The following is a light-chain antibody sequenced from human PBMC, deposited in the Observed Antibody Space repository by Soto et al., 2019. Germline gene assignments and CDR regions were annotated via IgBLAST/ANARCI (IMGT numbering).Light chain of an antibody. V-gene: IGLV1-47*02. Sequence: QSFLTQPPSSSGTPGQNVFISCSGSSSNIGGTNYAYWYQQLPGAAPKLLMHSNNLRPSGVPERISGSKFGTAASLAISGLRSEDEAVYYCASWDDRLGAVIFGGGTKVTVL. CDR1: SSNIGGTNY. CDR2: SNN. J-gene: IGLJ2*01. CDR3: ASWDDRLGAVI.